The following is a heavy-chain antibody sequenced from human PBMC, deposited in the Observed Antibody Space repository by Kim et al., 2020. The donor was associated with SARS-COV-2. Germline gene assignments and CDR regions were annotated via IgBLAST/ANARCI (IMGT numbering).Heavy chain of an antibody. CDR2: ISSSSSYT. J-gene: IGHJ6*02. CDR3: ARAGREWLVHDYYYGMDV. D-gene: IGHD6-19*01. Sequence: GGSLRLSCAASGFTFSDYYMSWIRQAPGKGLEWVSYISSSSSYTNYADSVKGRFTISRDNAKNSLYLQMNSLRAEDTAVYYCARAGREWLVHDYYYGMDVWGQGTTVTVSS. CDR1: GFTFSDYY. V-gene: IGHV3-11*05.